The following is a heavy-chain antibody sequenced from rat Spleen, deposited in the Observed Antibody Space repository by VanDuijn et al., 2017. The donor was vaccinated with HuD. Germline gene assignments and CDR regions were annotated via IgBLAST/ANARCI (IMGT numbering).Heavy chain of an antibody. Sequence: QVQLKESGPTLVQPSQTLSLTCSVSGLSLSSNSVSWIRQPSGKGLEWMGVIWSGGGTDYNSTIKSRLSISRDTSKSQVFLKMNSLQTEDTAMFFCATAYHSSDAHYFDYWGQGVMVTVSS. CDR1: GLSLSSNS. J-gene: IGHJ2*01. D-gene: IGHD1-1*01. CDR2: IWSGGGT. CDR3: ATAYHSSDAHYFDY. V-gene: IGHV2-47*01.